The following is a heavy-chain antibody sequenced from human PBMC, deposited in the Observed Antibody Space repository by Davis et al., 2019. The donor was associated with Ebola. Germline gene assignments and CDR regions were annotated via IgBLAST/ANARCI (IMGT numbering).Heavy chain of an antibody. CDR2: ISSSSSTI. V-gene: IGHV3-48*02. CDR3: ARGQSPRITIFGVVDY. D-gene: IGHD3-3*01. CDR1: GFTFSSYS. J-gene: IGHJ4*02. Sequence: PGGSLRLSCAASGFTFSSYSMNWVRQAPGKGLEWVSYISSSSSTIYYADSVKGRFTISRDNAKNSLYLQMNSLRDEDTAVYYCARGQSPRITIFGVVDYWGQGTLVTVSS.